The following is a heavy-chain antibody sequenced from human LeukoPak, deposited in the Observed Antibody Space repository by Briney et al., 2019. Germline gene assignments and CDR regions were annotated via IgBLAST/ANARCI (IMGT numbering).Heavy chain of an antibody. D-gene: IGHD2-15*01. CDR2: IQYDGTSK. CDR1: GFTFSTYG. J-gene: IGHJ4*02. Sequence: GGSLRLSCAASGFTFSTYGMHWVRQAPGKGLEWVAFIQYDGTSKYYADSVKGRFTISRDNSKNTLYLQMNSLRAEDTAVYYCAKDEVVSFLDYWGQGTLVTVSS. CDR3: AKDEVVSFLDY. V-gene: IGHV3-30*02.